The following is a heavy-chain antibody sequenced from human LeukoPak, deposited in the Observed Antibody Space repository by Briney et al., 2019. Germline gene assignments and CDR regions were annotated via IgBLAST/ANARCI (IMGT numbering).Heavy chain of an antibody. J-gene: IGHJ4*02. CDR2: ISGSGGST. Sequence: GGSLRLSCAASGFTFSSYAVSWVRQAPGQGLEWVSAISGSGGSTYYADSVKGRFTISRDNSKNTLYLQMNSLRAEDTAVYYCAKDSAYCGGDCYPTFDYWGQGTLVTVSS. CDR3: AKDSAYCGGDCYPTFDY. CDR1: GFTFSSYA. D-gene: IGHD2-21*02. V-gene: IGHV3-23*01.